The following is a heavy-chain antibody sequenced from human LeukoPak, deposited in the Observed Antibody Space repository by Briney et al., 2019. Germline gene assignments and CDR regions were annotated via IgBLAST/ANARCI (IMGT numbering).Heavy chain of an antibody. J-gene: IGHJ4*02. V-gene: IGHV3-20*04. CDR3: ARTVPAASYDY. CDR2: INWNGGST. D-gene: IGHD2-2*01. CDR1: GFTFDDYG. Sequence: GGSLRLSCAASGFTFDDYGMSWVRQAPGRGLEWVSGINWNGGSTGYADSVKGRFTISRDNAKNSLYLQMNSLRAEDTALYYCARTVPAASYDYWGQGTLVTVSS.